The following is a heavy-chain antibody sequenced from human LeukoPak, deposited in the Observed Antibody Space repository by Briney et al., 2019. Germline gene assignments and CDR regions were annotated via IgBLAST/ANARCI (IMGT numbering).Heavy chain of an antibody. CDR3: AKGVCSSTSCYWGYYYYMDV. CDR1: GFTFDDYA. CDR2: ISWDGGST. Sequence: PGGSLRLSCAASGFTFDDYAMHWVRQAPGKGLEWVSLISWDGGSTYYADSVKGRFTISRDNSKNSLYLQMNSLRPEDTAFYYCAKGVCSSTSCYWGYYYYMDVWGKGTTVTVSS. J-gene: IGHJ6*03. V-gene: IGHV3-43D*04. D-gene: IGHD2-2*01.